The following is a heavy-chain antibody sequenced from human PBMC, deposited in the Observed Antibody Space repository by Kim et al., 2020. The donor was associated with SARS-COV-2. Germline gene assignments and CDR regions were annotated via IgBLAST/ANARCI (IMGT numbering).Heavy chain of an antibody. CDR3: ARDVRIAAAPGGMDV. CDR2: INANSGGT. J-gene: IGHJ6*02. V-gene: IGHV1-2*04. CDR1: GYTFTGYY. Sequence: ASVKVSCKASGYTFTGYYMHWVRQAPGQGLEWMGWINANSGGTNYAQKFQGWVTMTRDTSNSTAYMELSRLRSDDTAVYYCARDVRIAAAPGGMDVWVQGTTVTVSS. D-gene: IGHD6-13*01.